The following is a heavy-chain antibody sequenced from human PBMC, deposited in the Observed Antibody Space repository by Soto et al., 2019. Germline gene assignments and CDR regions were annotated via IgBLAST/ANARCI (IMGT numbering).Heavy chain of an antibody. Sequence: QVQLQESGPGLVKPSETLSLTCTVSGGSIRSYYWSWIRQLPGKGLEWIGYIYYSGSTNYNPSLTSRVTISVDTSKNQSSLKLSSVTAADTAVYYCARRYGWNFDYWGQGTLVTVSS. D-gene: IGHD6-19*01. J-gene: IGHJ4*02. CDR2: IYYSGST. V-gene: IGHV4-59*08. CDR3: ARRYGWNFDY. CDR1: GGSIRSYY.